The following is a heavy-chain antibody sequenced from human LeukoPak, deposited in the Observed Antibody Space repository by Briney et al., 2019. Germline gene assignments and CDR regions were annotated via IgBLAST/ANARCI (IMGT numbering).Heavy chain of an antibody. D-gene: IGHD1-26*01. Sequence: PGGSLRLSCAASGFTFSSYAMSWVRQAPGKGLEWVSAISGSGGSTYYADSVKGRFTISRDNSKNTLYLQMNSLRAEDTAVYYCAKDRVGWELRYYMDVWGKGTTVTVSS. CDR1: GFTFSSYA. CDR2: ISGSGGST. CDR3: AKDRVGWELRYYMDV. V-gene: IGHV3-23*01. J-gene: IGHJ6*03.